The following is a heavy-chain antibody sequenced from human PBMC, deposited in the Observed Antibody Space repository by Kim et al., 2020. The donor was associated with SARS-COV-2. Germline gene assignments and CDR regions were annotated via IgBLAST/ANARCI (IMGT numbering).Heavy chain of an antibody. V-gene: IGHV3-23*01. J-gene: IGHJ4*02. Sequence: YYADSVKSRVTISRDNSKYTLNLQMSSLRAEDTSLYYIAKGGGVGNYYFEYWGQGTLVPVSS. CDR3: AKGGGVGNYYFEY. D-gene: IGHD1-26*01.